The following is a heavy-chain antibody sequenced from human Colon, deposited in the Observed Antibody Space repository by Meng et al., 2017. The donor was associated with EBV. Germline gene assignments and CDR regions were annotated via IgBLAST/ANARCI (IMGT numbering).Heavy chain of an antibody. J-gene: IGHJ4*02. CDR3: ARGKQDAWELLAY. CDR1: GVSISSNIR. Sequence: QVQLQGSGPGLVKPSGTLSLPCGVSGVSISSNIRWTWVRQPPGKGLEWIGDIDDSGSTNYNPSLNSRISISLDKSKNHFSLKVNSVTAADTAVYYCARGKQDAWELLAYWGQGALVTVSS. V-gene: IGHV4-4*02. D-gene: IGHD1-26*01. CDR2: IDDSGST.